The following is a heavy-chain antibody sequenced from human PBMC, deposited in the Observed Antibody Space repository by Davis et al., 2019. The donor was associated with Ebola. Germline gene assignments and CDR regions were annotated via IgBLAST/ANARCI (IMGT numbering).Heavy chain of an antibody. CDR3: AREGDIVVVPAARNWFDP. D-gene: IGHD2-2*01. CDR1: GGTFGSYA. J-gene: IGHJ5*02. CDR2: IIPIFGTA. V-gene: IGHV1-69*06. Sequence: AASVKVSCKASGGTFGSYAISWVRQAPGQGLEWMGGIIPIFGTANYAQKFQGRVTITADKSTSTAYMELSSLRSEDTAVYYCAREGDIVVVPAARNWFDPWGQGTLVTVSS.